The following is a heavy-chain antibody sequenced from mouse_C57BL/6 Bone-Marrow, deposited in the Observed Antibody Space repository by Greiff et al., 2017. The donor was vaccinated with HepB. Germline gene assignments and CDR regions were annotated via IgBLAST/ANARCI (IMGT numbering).Heavy chain of an antibody. Sequence: QVQLQQPGAELVKPGASVKVSCKASGYTFTNYWMHWVKQRPGQGLEWIGRIHPYDSDTNYNQKFKGKATLTVDKSSSTAYMQLSSLTSEDSAVYYCAVYDYGGSTNYFDYWGQGTTLTVSS. CDR3: AVYDYGGSTNYFDY. V-gene: IGHV1-74*01. D-gene: IGHD2-4*01. CDR1: GYTFTNYW. CDR2: IHPYDSDT. J-gene: IGHJ2*01.